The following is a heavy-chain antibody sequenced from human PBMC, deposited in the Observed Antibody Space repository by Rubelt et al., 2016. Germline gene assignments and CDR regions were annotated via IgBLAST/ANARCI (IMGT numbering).Heavy chain of an antibody. CDR1: GASITSSNYH. Sequence: QPQLQESGPGLVRPSETLSLSCIVSGASITSSNYHWGWIRHPPGRGLEWNGSVHYSVSAYYNPSLKSRVTISVDTSNNHVSLNLNSGTAADTARFYCVIVESGVALDYWGRGTRVTVSS. V-gene: IGHV4-39*02. J-gene: IGHJ4*02. CDR3: VIVESGVALDY. CDR2: VHYSVSA. D-gene: IGHD1-26*01.